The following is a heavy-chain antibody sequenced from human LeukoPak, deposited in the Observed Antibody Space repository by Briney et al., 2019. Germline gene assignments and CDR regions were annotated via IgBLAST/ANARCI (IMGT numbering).Heavy chain of an antibody. J-gene: IGHJ5*02. CDR2: IWYDASNK. D-gene: IGHD1-7*01. Sequence: GGSLRLSCAASGFTFSSFGMHWVRQAPGKGLEWVAVIWYDASNKYYADSVKGRFTISRDNSKNTLYLHMNSLRDDDTAVYYCVRGVGVSRFNYLDPWGQGTLVIVSS. CDR3: VRGVGVSRFNYLDP. V-gene: IGHV3-33*01. CDR1: GFTFSSFG.